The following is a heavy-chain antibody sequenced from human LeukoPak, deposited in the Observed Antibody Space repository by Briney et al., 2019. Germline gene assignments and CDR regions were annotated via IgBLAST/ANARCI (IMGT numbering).Heavy chain of an antibody. J-gene: IGHJ2*01. CDR3: AKVWADYDFWSAYYWYFDL. V-gene: IGHV3-23*01. CDR1: GFTFSSYA. D-gene: IGHD3-3*01. Sequence: PGGSLRLSCAASGFTFSSYAMSWVRQAPGKGLEWVSAVSGNGAGTFYTDSVKGRFTISRDNSRHTLNLQMDSLRAEDTAVYYCAKVWADYDFWSAYYWYFDLWGRGTLVTVSS. CDR2: VSGNGAGT.